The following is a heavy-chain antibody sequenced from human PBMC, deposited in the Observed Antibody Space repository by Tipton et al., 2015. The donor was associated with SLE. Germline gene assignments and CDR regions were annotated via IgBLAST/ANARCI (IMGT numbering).Heavy chain of an antibody. CDR3: AVASGYQYHDAFDI. V-gene: IGHV1-18*01. Sequence: QLVQSGPEVKKPGASVKVSCKASGYTFTSCGISWVRQAPGQGLEWMGWISAYNGNTNYAQKLQGRVTMTTDTSTSTAYMELRSLRSDDTAVYYCAVASGYQYHDAFDIWGQGTMVTVSS. J-gene: IGHJ3*02. D-gene: IGHD3-3*01. CDR1: GYTFTSCG. CDR2: ISAYNGNT.